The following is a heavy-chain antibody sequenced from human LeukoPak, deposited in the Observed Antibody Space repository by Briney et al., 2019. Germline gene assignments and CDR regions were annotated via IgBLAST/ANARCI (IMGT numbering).Heavy chain of an antibody. D-gene: IGHD1-26*01. CDR3: ARGWGYFHY. Sequence: SETLSLTCAVYGGSFSGYYWSWIRHPPGKGLEWIGEINHSGSTNYNPSLKSRVTISVDTSKNQFSLKLSSVTAADTAVYYCARGWGYFHYWGQGSLVTVSS. V-gene: IGHV4-34*01. J-gene: IGHJ4*02. CDR1: GGSFSGYY. CDR2: INHSGST.